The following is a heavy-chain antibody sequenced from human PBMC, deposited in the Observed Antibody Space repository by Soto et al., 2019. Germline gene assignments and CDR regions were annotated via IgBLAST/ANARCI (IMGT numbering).Heavy chain of an antibody. CDR2: ISSRSTYI. J-gene: IGHJ4*02. V-gene: IGHV3-21*01. D-gene: IGHD2-21*01. CDR3: VRDIAVTGFDY. CDR1: KLTLITQV. Sequence: GPQRHSYTGAKLTLITQVMKWVRQAPGKGLEWVSYISSRSTYIYYADSVKGRFTISRDNAENSLYLQMNSLRAEVTAVYYCVRDIAVTGFDYWGQGT.